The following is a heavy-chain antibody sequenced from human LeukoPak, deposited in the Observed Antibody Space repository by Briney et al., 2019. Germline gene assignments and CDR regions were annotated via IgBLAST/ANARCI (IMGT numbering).Heavy chain of an antibody. V-gene: IGHV4-59*01. Sequence: SETLSLTCTVSGGSLSSYYWSWIRQPPGKGLEWIGYIYYSGSTNYNPSLKSRVTISVDTSKNQFSLKLSSVTAADTAVYYCANTRIAVFAFDIWGQGTMVTVSS. J-gene: IGHJ3*02. CDR2: IYYSGST. D-gene: IGHD6-19*01. CDR3: ANTRIAVFAFDI. CDR1: GGSLSSYY.